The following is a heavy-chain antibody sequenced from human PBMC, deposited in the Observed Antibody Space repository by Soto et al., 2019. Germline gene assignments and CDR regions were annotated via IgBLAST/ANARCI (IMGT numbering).Heavy chain of an antibody. CDR1: GGTFRSYA. Sequence: ASVKVSCKASGGTFRSYAISWVRQAPGQGLEWMGGIIPIFGTANYAQKFQGRVTITADESTSTAYMELSSLRSEDAAVYYCASSGAYYDSSGYYLNWFDPWGQGTLVTVSS. J-gene: IGHJ5*02. V-gene: IGHV1-69*13. CDR2: IIPIFGTA. D-gene: IGHD3-22*01. CDR3: ASSGAYYDSSGYYLNWFDP.